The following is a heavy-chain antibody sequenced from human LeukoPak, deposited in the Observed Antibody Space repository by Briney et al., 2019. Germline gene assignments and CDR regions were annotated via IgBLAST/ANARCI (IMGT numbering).Heavy chain of an antibody. V-gene: IGHV3-21*01. D-gene: IGHD3-22*01. CDR2: ISSSSSYI. Sequence: GGSLRLSCAVSGFTFSSYSLNWVRQAPGKGLEWVSSISSSSSYIYYADSVKGRFTISRDNAKNSLYLQMNSLRAEDSAVYYCAREASSGHFLPLKYWGQGTLVTVSS. J-gene: IGHJ4*02. CDR1: GFTFSSYS. CDR3: AREASSGHFLPLKY.